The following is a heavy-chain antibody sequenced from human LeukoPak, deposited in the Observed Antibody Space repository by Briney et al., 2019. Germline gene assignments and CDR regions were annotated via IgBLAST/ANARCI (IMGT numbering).Heavy chain of an antibody. D-gene: IGHD2-2*01. CDR2: INPNSGGT. Sequence: AASVKVSCKASGGTFSSYAISWVRQAPGQGLEWMGWINPNSGGTNYAQKFQGRVTMTRDTSISTAYMELSRLRSDDTAVYYCARGPLSSTSTSVYYYYMDVWGKGTTVTVSS. CDR1: GGTFSSYA. CDR3: ARGPLSSTSTSVYYYYMDV. J-gene: IGHJ6*03. V-gene: IGHV1-2*02.